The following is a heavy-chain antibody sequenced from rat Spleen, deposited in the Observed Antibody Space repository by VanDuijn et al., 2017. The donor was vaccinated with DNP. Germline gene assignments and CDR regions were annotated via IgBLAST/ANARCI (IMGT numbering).Heavy chain of an antibody. CDR2: MSTRGSST. J-gene: IGHJ4*01. CDR1: GFTFSDYD. V-gene: IGHV5S13*01. CDR3: ARGGRVYSAMDA. Sequence: EVQLVESGGDLVQPGRSLKLFCAASGFTFSDYDMAWVRQAPTKGLEWVTSMSTRGSSTFYRDSVKGRITISRENAKNTLYLRMDSLRSEDTATYYCARGGRVYSAMDAWGQGTSVTVSS. D-gene: IGHD1-11*01.